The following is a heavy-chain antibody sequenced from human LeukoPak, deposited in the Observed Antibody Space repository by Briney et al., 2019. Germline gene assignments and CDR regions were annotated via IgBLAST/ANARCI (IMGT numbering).Heavy chain of an antibody. V-gene: IGHV6-1*01. CDR3: ARGVAGKGAFDI. CDR2: TYYNSNVNK. Sequence: LSQTLSLTCAISGDTVSSKTVMWNWMRQSRSRGLEWLERTYYNSNVNKDYAGRVKSRISINPATSNNHVSLQMNSVTPEDTAVYYCARGVAGKGAFDIWGQGTMVTVSS. J-gene: IGHJ3*02. D-gene: IGHD6-19*01. CDR1: GDTVSSKTVM.